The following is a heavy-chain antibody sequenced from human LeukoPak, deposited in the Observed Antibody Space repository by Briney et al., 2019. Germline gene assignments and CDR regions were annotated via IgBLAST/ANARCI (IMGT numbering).Heavy chain of an antibody. D-gene: IGHD1-1*01. CDR1: GGSFSGYY. CDR3: ARRRNWNDVLDY. CDR2: ISYSGNT. V-gene: IGHV4-34*01. Sequence: SETLSLTCAVYGGSFSGYYWSWIRQPPGKGLEWIGEISYSGNTSYNPSLESRVTISVDTSKNQFSLRLNSMTAADTAVYYCARRRNWNDVLDYWGRGTLVTVSS. J-gene: IGHJ4*01.